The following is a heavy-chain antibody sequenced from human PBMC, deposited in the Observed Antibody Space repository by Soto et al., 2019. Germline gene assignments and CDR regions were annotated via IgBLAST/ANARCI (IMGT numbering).Heavy chain of an antibody. Sequence: GGSLRLSCAASGFTFNSNWMDWVRQAPGKGLEWVANINQDGSEKNYVDSVKGRFTISRDNAKNSLYLQMSSLTAEDSALYYCSKSLDYWGQGALVTV. V-gene: IGHV3-7*01. CDR1: GFTFNSNW. J-gene: IGHJ4*02. CDR3: SKSLDY. CDR2: INQDGSEK.